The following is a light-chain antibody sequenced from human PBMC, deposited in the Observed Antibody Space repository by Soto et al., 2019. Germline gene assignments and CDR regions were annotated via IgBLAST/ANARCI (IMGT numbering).Light chain of an antibody. CDR2: AAS. CDR3: QQYAGSPRT. CDR1: QGIRND. V-gene: IGKV1-17*01. Sequence: DIQMTQSPSSLSASVGDRVTITCRASQGIRNDLGWYQQKPGKAPKLLIYAASTLQSGVPSRFSGSGSGTDFTLTINRVEPEDFAVYFCQQYAGSPRTFGQGTKVDIK. J-gene: IGKJ1*01.